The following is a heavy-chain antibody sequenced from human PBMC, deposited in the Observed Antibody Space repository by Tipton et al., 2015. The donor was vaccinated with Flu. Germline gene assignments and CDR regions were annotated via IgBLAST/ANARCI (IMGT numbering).Heavy chain of an antibody. D-gene: IGHD2-15*01. CDR1: GGSFSSHY. CDR2: INPSGST. V-gene: IGHV4-34*01. CDR3: AAHCSGGSCSHAFDI. Sequence: TLSLTCAVYGGSFSSHYWSWIRQPPGKGLEWIGEINPSGSTNYNPSLKSRVTISGDTSKNQVSLKLSSVTAADTAVYYCAAHCSGGSCSHAFDIWGQGTMVTVSP. J-gene: IGHJ3*02.